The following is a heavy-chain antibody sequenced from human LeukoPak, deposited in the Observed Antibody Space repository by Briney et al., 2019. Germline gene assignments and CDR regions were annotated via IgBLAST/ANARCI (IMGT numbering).Heavy chain of an antibody. CDR1: GYTFSNYA. Sequence: GGSLRLSCAASGYTFSNYAMTGAPRAPGKGLEGASAISGSDGSTYYSDSVTGRFSISRDNAKNTLYLQMTSLRTDDTAVYYCAKDGYDFWSAYQIDLWGQGTLVTVSS. J-gene: IGHJ5*02. V-gene: IGHV3-23*01. D-gene: IGHD3-3*01. CDR2: ISGSDGST. CDR3: AKDGYDFWSAYQIDL.